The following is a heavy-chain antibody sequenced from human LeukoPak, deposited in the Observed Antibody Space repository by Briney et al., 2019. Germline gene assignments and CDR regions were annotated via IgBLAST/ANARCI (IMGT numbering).Heavy chain of an antibody. V-gene: IGHV1-69*04. CDR2: IIPIFGIA. D-gene: IGHD6-19*01. J-gene: IGHJ5*02. Sequence: ASVKVSCKASGGTFSSYAISWVRQAPGQGLEWMGRIIPIFGIANYAQKSQGRVTITADKSTSTAYMELSSLRSEDTAVYYCARDSTAVAGGNWFDPWGQGTLVTVSS. CDR1: GGTFSSYA. CDR3: ARDSTAVAGGNWFDP.